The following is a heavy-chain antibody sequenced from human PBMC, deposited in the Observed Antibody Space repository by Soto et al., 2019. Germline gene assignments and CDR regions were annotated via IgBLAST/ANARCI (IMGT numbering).Heavy chain of an antibody. D-gene: IGHD3-22*01. CDR3: ARDQDFYDSSGWDYYGMGV. Sequence: ASVKVSCKASGYTFTSYYMHWVRQAPGQGLEWMGIINPSGGSTSYAQKFQGRVTMTRDTSTSTVYMELSSLRSEDTAVYYCARDQDFYDSSGWDYYGMGVWGQGTTVTVSS. CDR2: INPSGGST. V-gene: IGHV1-46*03. J-gene: IGHJ6*02. CDR1: GYTFTSYY.